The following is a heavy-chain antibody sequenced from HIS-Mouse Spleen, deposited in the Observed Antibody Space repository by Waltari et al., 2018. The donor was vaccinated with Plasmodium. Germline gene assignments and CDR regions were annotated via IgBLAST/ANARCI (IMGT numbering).Heavy chain of an antibody. CDR3: ARGSAAAGPFDY. V-gene: IGHV4-34*01. CDR2: INHSGST. J-gene: IGHJ4*02. CDR1: GGSFSGYY. D-gene: IGHD6-13*01. Sequence: QVQLQQWGAGLLKPSETLSLTCAVYGGSFSGYYWSWIRQPPGKGLEWIGEINHSGSTNYNPSIKSRVTISVDTSKNQFSLKLSSVTAADTAVYYCARGSAAAGPFDYWGQGTLVTVSS.